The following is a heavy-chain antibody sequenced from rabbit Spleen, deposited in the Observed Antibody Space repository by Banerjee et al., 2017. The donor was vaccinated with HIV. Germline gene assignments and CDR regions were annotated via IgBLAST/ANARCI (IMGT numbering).Heavy chain of an antibody. V-gene: IGHV1S40*01. D-gene: IGHD8-1*01. J-gene: IGHJ6*01. CDR3: ARDTGTSFSTYGMAL. CDR1: GFSLNSGYD. Sequence: QSLEESGGGLVKPGASLTLTCKASGFSLNSGYDMCWVRQAPGKGLEWIACIYAGSSASTYSASWAKGRFTISKTSSTTVTLQMTSLTVADTATYFCARDTGTSFSTYGMALWGPGTLVTVS. CDR2: IYAGSSAST.